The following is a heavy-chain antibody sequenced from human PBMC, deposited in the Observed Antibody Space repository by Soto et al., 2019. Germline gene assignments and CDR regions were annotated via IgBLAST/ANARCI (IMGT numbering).Heavy chain of an antibody. V-gene: IGHV3-48*01. CDR3: ARDYYGDYSFDY. CDR2: ISSSSII. J-gene: IGHJ4*02. CDR1: GFTFSTYS. D-gene: IGHD4-17*01. Sequence: PXGSLRLSCAVSGFTFSTYSMTWVRQAPGEGLEWLSYISSSSIIYYADSVKGRFTISRDNAKNSLFLQMNSMRAEDTAVYYCARDYYGDYSFDYWGQGALVTVSS.